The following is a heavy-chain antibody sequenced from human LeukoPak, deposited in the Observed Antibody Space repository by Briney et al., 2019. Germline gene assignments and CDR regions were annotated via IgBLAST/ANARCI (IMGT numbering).Heavy chain of an antibody. J-gene: IGHJ6*02. Sequence: PSETLSLTCAVYGGSFSGYYWSWIRQPPGKGLEWIGYIYYSGSTNYNPSLKSRVTISVDTSKNQFSLKLSSVTAADTAVYYCARTSSSTRSMDVCGQGTTVTVSS. CDR1: GGSFSGYY. CDR3: ARTSSSTRSMDV. CDR2: IYYSGST. D-gene: IGHD2-2*01. V-gene: IGHV4-59*08.